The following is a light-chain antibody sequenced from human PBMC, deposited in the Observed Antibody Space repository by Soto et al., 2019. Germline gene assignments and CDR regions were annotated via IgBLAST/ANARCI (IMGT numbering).Light chain of an antibody. V-gene: IGKV3-11*01. CDR2: DGS. CDR3: QQRRKWPPA. Sequence: EIVLTQSPATLSLSPGERATLSCRASQSVNINLAWYQQKPGQAPRLLIYDGSHRATDIPARFSGSGSGTDFTLTISCVEPEDSAVYYCQQRRKWPPAFGQGTRLEI. J-gene: IGKJ5*01. CDR1: QSVNIN.